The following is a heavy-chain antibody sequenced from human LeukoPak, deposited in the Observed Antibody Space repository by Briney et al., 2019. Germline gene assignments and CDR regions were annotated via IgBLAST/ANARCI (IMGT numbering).Heavy chain of an antibody. CDR1: GYTFTGYY. Sequence: ASVKVSCKASGYTFTGYYMHWVRQAPGQGLEWMGRINPNSGGTNYAQKFQGRVTMTRNTSISTAYMELSSLRSEDTAVYHCARGRQQLVDWFDPWGQGTLVTVSS. J-gene: IGHJ5*02. V-gene: IGHV1-2*06. CDR3: ARGRQQLVDWFDP. CDR2: INPNSGGT. D-gene: IGHD6-6*01.